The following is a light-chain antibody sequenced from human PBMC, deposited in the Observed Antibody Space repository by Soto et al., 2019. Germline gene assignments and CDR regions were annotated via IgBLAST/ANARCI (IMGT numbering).Light chain of an antibody. CDR1: QTVSSY. CDR3: QHRMNWPLT. Sequence: EIVLTQSPATLSLSPGDRATLSCRASQTVSSYLLWYQQKPGQAPRLLIYDASNRASGTPARFSGSGSETDFTLTIRSLEPEDIAVYYCQHRMNWPLTFGQGTRL. J-gene: IGKJ5*01. V-gene: IGKV3-11*01. CDR2: DAS.